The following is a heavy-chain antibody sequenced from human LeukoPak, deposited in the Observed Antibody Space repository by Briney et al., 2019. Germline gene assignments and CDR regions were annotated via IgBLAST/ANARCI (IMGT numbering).Heavy chain of an antibody. D-gene: IGHD2-15*01. CDR1: GYTFTGYY. CDR2: INPNSGGT. V-gene: IGHV1-2*02. CDR3: ARIFSRAVVAATPYDDY. J-gene: IGHJ4*02. Sequence: ASVKVSCKASGYTFTGYYMHWVRQAPGQGLERMGLINPNSGGTNYAQKFQGRVTMTRDTSISTAYMELSRLRSDDTAVYYCARIFSRAVVAATPYDDYWGQGTLVTVSS.